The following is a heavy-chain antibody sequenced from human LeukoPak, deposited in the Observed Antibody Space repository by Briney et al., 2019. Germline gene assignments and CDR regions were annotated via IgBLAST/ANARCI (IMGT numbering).Heavy chain of an antibody. CDR1: RGSISSGAYY. CDR2: IYASGST. Sequence: SETLSLTRTVSRGSISSGAYYCSWSRQHPGKGLEWSGYIYASGSTYYNPSLKSRVTISVDTSKNQFSLKLSSVTAADSAAYYCARGGSSGYPGRYWGQGTLVTVSS. CDR3: ARGGSSGYPGRY. V-gene: IGHV4-31*03. J-gene: IGHJ4*02. D-gene: IGHD3-22*01.